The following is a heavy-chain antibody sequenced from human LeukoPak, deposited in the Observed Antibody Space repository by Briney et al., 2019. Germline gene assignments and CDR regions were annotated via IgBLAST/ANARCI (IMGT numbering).Heavy chain of an antibody. CDR3: ARVDIVVVPAAIRYFDY. Sequence: ASVKVSCKASGYYFNGYYMHWVRQAPGQGLEWMGWINPNSGATNYAQKLQGRVTMTTDTSTSTAYMELRSLRSDDTAVYYCARVDIVVVPAAIRYFDYWGQGTLVTVSS. CDR2: INPNSGAT. D-gene: IGHD2-2*01. CDR1: GYYFNGYY. J-gene: IGHJ4*02. V-gene: IGHV1-2*02.